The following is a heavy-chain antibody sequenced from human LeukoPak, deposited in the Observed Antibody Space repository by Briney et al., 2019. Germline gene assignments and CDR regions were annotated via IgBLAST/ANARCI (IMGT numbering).Heavy chain of an antibody. V-gene: IGHV3-48*03. CDR2: ISSSGSTI. J-gene: IGHJ6*03. CDR3: AKVGTLMNVVVTAISLMDV. D-gene: IGHD2-21*02. CDR1: GFTFSSYE. Sequence: GGSLRLSCAASGFTFSSYEMNWVRQAPGKGLEWVSYISSSGSTIYYADSVKGRFTISRDNSKNTLYLQMNSLRAEDTAVYYCAKVGTLMNVVVTAISLMDVWGKGTTVTISS.